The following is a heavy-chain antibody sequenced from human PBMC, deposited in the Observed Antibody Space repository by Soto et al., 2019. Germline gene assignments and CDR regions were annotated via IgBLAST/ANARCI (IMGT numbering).Heavy chain of an antibody. D-gene: IGHD3-22*01. V-gene: IGHV3-48*03. CDR1: GFTFSSYE. J-gene: IGHJ6*02. CDR3: ARGNQGGYYPDYYYYYGMDV. Sequence: EVQLVESGGGLVQPGGSLRLSCAASGFTFSSYEMNWVRQAPGKGLEWVSYISSSGSTIYYADSVKGRFTISRDNAKNSLYLPMNSLRAEDTAVYYCARGNQGGYYPDYYYYYGMDVWGQGTTVTVSS. CDR2: ISSSGSTI.